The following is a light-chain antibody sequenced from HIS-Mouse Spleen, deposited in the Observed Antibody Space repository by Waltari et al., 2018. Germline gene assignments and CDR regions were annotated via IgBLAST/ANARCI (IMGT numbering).Light chain of an antibody. Sequence: DIVMTESPLSLHVTPGEPASIPFRSSQSLLHSNGYNYLDWYLQKPGPSPQLLIYLGSNRASGVPDRFSGSGSGTDFTLKISRVEAEDVGVYYCMQALQYTFGQGTKLEIK. CDR1: QSLLHSNGYNY. J-gene: IGKJ2*01. CDR2: LGS. CDR3: MQALQYT. V-gene: IGKV2-28*01.